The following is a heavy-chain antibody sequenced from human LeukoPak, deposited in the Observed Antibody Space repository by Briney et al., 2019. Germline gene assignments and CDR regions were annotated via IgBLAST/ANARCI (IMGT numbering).Heavy chain of an antibody. D-gene: IGHD3-22*01. CDR3: VRDDYYDSSGLSH. J-gene: IGHJ4*02. Sequence: GGSLRLSCVVSGITFSTYSMNWVRQAPGKGLEWVSYISSSSSTIYYADSVKGRFTISRDNAKNSLYLQMNSLRAEDTAVYYCVRDDYYDSSGLSHWGQGTLVTVSS. CDR1: GITFSTYS. CDR2: ISSSSSTI. V-gene: IGHV3-48*04.